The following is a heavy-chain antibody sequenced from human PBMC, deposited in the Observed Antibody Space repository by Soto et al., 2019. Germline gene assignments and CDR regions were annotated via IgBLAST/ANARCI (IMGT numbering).Heavy chain of an antibody. D-gene: IGHD1-26*01. J-gene: IGHJ4*02. CDR2: INAGNGNT. CDR1: GYTFTSYA. CDR3: ARSHSRSYYGFDY. V-gene: IGHV1-3*01. Sequence: ASVKVSCKASGYTFTSYAMHWVRQAPGQRLERMGWINAGNGNTKYSQEFQGRVTITRDTSASTAYMELSSLRSEDTAVYYCARSHSRSYYGFDYWGEGTLVTVS.